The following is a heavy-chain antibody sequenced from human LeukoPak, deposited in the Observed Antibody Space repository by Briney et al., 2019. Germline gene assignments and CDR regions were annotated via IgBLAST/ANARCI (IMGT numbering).Heavy chain of an antibody. CDR1: GGSISSYC. CDR2: IYTSGST. Sequence: EASETLSLTCTVSGGSISSYCWSWIRQPPGKGLEWIGYIYTSGSTNYNPSLKSRVTISVDTSKNQFSLKLSSVTAADTAVYYCARLNYDFWSGYPSYYMDVWGKGTTVTVSS. CDR3: ARLNYDFWSGYPSYYMDV. J-gene: IGHJ6*03. D-gene: IGHD3-3*01. V-gene: IGHV4-4*09.